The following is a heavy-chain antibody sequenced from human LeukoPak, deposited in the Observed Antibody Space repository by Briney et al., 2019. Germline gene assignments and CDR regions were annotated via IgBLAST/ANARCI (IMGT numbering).Heavy chain of an antibody. CDR3: ARGGYSGYDSNFDY. V-gene: IGHV4-34*01. CDR1: GGSFSGYY. CDR2: INHSGST. J-gene: IGHJ4*02. Sequence: SETLSLTCAVYGGSFSGYYWSWIRQPPGKGLEWIGEINHSGSTNYNPSLKSRVTISVDTSKNRFSLKLSSVTAADTAVYYCARGGYSGYDSNFDYWGQGTLVTVSS. D-gene: IGHD5-12*01.